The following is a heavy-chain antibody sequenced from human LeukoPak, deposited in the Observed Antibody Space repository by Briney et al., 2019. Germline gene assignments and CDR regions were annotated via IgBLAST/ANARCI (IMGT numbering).Heavy chain of an antibody. D-gene: IGHD2/OR15-2a*01. Sequence: SQTLSLTCTVSGGSISSGSYYWSWIRQPAGKGLEWIGRIYTSGSTNYNPSLKSRVTISVDTSKNQFSLKLSSVTAADTVVYYCARGGIPTTDYFDYWGQGTLVTVSS. CDR2: IYTSGST. V-gene: IGHV4-61*02. CDR1: GGSISSGSYY. J-gene: IGHJ4*02. CDR3: ARGGIPTTDYFDY.